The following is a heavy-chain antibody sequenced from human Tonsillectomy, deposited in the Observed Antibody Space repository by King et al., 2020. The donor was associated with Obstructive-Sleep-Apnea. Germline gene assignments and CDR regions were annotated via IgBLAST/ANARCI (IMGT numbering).Heavy chain of an antibody. CDR3: ARDFLAGFDP. CDR1: GFTFSSYW. CDR2: INIDGTTT. J-gene: IGHJ5*02. V-gene: IGHV3-74*01. Sequence: EVQLVESGGDLVQPGGSLRLSCTASGFTFSSYWMHWVRQAPGKGLVWGSCINIDGTTTRYADSVKGRFTVSRDNAKNTLYLQLNSLRAEDTAVYYCARDFLAGFDPWGQGTLVTVSS. D-gene: IGHD2/OR15-2a*01.